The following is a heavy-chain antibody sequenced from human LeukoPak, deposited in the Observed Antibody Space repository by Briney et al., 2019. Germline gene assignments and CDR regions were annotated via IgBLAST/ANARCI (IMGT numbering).Heavy chain of an antibody. V-gene: IGHV3-64D*06. CDR2: ISSNGGST. CDR1: GFTFSSYA. CDR3: AAAAGTGDDAFDI. D-gene: IGHD6-13*01. J-gene: IGHJ3*02. Sequence: GGSLRLSCSASGFTFSSYAMHWVRQAPGKGLEYVSAISSNGGSTYYADSVKGRFTISRDNSKNTLYLQMSSLRAEDTAVYYCAAAAGTGDDAFDIWAKGQWSPSLQ.